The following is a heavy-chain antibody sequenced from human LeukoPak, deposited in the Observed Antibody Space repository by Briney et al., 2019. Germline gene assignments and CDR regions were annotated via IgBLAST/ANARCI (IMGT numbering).Heavy chain of an antibody. V-gene: IGHV4-59*08. Sequence: SETLSLTRTVSGSSISSYYWSWIRQAPGKGLEWIGNIYYIGSTNYNPSLKSRVTISADPSKNQLSLKLSSVTAADTAVYYCARHGGSYSYDYWGQGTLVTVSS. CDR2: IYYIGST. D-gene: IGHD1-26*01. CDR3: ARHGGSYSYDY. CDR1: GSSISSYY. J-gene: IGHJ4*02.